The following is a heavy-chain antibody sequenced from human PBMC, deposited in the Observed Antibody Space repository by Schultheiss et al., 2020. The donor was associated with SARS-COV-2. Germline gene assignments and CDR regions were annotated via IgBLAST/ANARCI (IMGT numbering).Heavy chain of an antibody. CDR3: AKRGYDSSGYYSDWYFDL. D-gene: IGHD3-22*01. CDR1: GFTFRSYS. J-gene: IGHJ2*01. V-gene: IGHV3-21*04. CDR2: ISSSSSYI. Sequence: GGSLRLSCAASGFTFRSYSMNWVRQAPGKGLEWVSSISSSSSYIYYADSVKGRFTISRDNAKNTLYLQMNSLRAEDTAVYYCAKRGYDSSGYYSDWYFDLWGRGTLVTVSS.